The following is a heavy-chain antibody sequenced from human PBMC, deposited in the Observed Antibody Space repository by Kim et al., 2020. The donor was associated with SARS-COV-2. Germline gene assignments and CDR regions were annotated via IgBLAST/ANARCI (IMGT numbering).Heavy chain of an antibody. CDR3: ARAREEGSSWLDY. J-gene: IGHJ4*02. Sequence: GGSLRLSCAASGFTFSSYGMHWVRQAPGKGLEWVAVIWYDGSNKYYADSVKGRFTISRDNSKNTLYLQMNSLRAEDTAVYYCARAREEGSSWLDYWGQGTLVTVSS. V-gene: IGHV3-33*01. CDR1: GFTFSSYG. CDR2: IWYDGSNK. D-gene: IGHD6-13*01.